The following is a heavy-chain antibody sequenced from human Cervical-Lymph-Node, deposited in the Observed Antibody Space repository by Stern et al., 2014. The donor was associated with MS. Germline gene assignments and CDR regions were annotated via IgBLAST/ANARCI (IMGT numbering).Heavy chain of an antibody. J-gene: IGHJ6*02. D-gene: IGHD6-19*01. V-gene: IGHV1-46*01. CDR2: INPSSFTT. CDR3: AREVAGHRLGMMDV. CDR1: GYTFTSYY. Sequence: QVQLVQSGAEVKKPGASVKVSCKASGYTFTSYYMHWVRQAPGQGLEWMGIINPSSFTTSYAQKFQGRATLTRDTSTSTVYMELSSLRSEDTAVYYCAREVAGHRLGMMDVWGQGTTVTVSS.